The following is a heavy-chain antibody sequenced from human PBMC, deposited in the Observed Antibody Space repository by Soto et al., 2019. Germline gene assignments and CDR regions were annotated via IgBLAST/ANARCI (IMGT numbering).Heavy chain of an antibody. CDR2: IYYSGST. V-gene: IGHV4-39*01. Sequence: QLQLQESGPGLVKPSETLSLPCTVSGGSISSSSYYWGWIRQPPGKGLEWIGSIYYSGSTYYNPSLKSRVTISVDTAKNQFSLKLSSVTAADTAVYYCARHHLDPMYYYGAGSFDPWGQGTLVTVSS. J-gene: IGHJ5*02. D-gene: IGHD3-10*01. CDR3: ARHHLDPMYYYGAGSFDP. CDR1: GGSISSSSYY.